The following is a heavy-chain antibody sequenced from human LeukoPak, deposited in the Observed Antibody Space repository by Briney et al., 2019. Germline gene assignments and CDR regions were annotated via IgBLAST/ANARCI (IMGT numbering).Heavy chain of an antibody. CDR3: VEITSVTGGDC. J-gene: IGHJ4*02. Sequence: GGSLRLSCSASGFTFSAYAMYWVRQAPGKGLEYVSGISSNGGSSFYADSVKGRFTISRDNSKNTLYLQMSSLRAEDTAVYYCVEITSVTGGDCWGEGTRLTVSS. D-gene: IGHD1-1*01. CDR2: ISSNGGSS. CDR1: GFTFSAYA. V-gene: IGHV3-64D*09.